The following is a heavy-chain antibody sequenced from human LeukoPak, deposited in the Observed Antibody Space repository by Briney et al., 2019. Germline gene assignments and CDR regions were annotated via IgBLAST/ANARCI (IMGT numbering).Heavy chain of an antibody. D-gene: IGHD3-22*01. CDR3: ARDNDSSGYGLDY. V-gene: IGHV4-61*01. CDR2: IYYSGST. J-gene: IGHJ4*02. Sequence: SETLSLTCTVSGGSFSSGSYYWSWIRQPPGKGLEWIGYIYYSGSTNYNPSLKSRVTISVDTSKNQFSLKLSSVTAADTAVYYCARDNDSSGYGLDYWGQGTLVTVSS. CDR1: GGSFSSGSYY.